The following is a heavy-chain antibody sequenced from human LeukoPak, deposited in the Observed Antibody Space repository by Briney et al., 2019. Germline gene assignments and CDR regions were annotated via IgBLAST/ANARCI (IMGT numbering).Heavy chain of an antibody. CDR3: ARVVVVVAATPWYFDL. D-gene: IGHD2-15*01. CDR1: GGSISSGGYY. V-gene: IGHV4-31*03. Sequence: PSQTPSLTCTVSGGSISSGGYYWSWIRQHPGKGLEWIGYIYYSGSTYYNPSLKSRVTISVDTSKNQFSLKLSSVTAADTAVYYCARVVVVVAATPWYFDLWGRGTLVTVSS. CDR2: IYYSGST. J-gene: IGHJ2*01.